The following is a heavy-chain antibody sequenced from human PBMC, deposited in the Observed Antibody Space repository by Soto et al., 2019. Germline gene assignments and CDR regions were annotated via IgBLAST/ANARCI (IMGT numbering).Heavy chain of an antibody. J-gene: IGHJ6*02. D-gene: IGHD3-10*01. CDR3: TTQGFGGLHGLVDV. Sequence: PSETLSLTCTVSGGSISSGGYYWSWIRQHPGKGLEWIGYIYHSGTTYYNPSLKSRVTISVDTSKNQFSLKLTSVTAADTAVYYCTTQGFGGLHGLVDVWGQGTTVTVSS. CDR2: IYHSGTT. CDR1: GGSISSGGYY. V-gene: IGHV4-31*03.